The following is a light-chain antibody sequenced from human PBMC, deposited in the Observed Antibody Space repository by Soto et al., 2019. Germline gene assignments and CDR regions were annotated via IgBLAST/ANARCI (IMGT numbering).Light chain of an antibody. CDR2: WAS. V-gene: IGKV4-1*01. CDR3: QQYNNWLRTWT. Sequence: DIVMTQSPDSLAVSLGERATINCKSSQSVLYSSNNKNYLAWYQQRPGHPPKLLIYWASTRESGVPDRFSGSGSGTDFTLTISSLQSEDFAVYYCQQYNNWLRTWTFGQGTKVDIK. J-gene: IGKJ1*01. CDR1: QSVLYSSNNKNY.